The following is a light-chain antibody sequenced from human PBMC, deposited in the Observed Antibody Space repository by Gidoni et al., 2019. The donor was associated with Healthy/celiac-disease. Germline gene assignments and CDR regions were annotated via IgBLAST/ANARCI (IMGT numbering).Light chain of an antibody. V-gene: IGKV1-33*01. CDR1: QDISNY. Sequence: DIQMTPSPSSLSASVGDRVTITCQASQDISNYLDWYQQKPGKAPKLLIYDASNLETGFPSRFSGSGSGTDFTFTISSLQPEDIATYYCQQYDNRPLTFGGGTKVEIK. CDR2: DAS. J-gene: IGKJ4*01. CDR3: QQYDNRPLT.